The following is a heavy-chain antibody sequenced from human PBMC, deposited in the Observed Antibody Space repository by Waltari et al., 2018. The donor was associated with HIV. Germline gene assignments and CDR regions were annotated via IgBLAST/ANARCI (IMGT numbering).Heavy chain of an antibody. CDR2: FDPKNGKP. CDR1: GYPLSDLS. J-gene: IGHJ4*02. CDR3: ARDPSQGTTISRYYFDF. V-gene: IGHV1-24*01. Sequence: QLIQSTSALKRPGASVTISCQVSGYPLSDLSMQWVRQGRGQRLEWMGGFDPKNGKPVYSQRFWGRVSLAEDTSQDTAFLELNRLTSEDTAMYFCARDPSQGTTISRYYFDFWGQGTMVTVSS. D-gene: IGHD1-1*01.